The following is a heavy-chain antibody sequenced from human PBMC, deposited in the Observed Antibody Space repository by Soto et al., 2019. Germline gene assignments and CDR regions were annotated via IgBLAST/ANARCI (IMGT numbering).Heavy chain of an antibody. CDR1: GGSLSGYY. CDR2: FYSSGSP. J-gene: IGHJ4*02. CDR3: AREFYYDSSGIGFDS. D-gene: IGHD3-22*01. V-gene: IGHV4-59*01. Sequence: PSETLSLTCTFSGGSLSGYYWSWIRQPPGKGLEWIGDFYSSGSPHHNPALKNRVSISEDRSKNEFSLKLSSVTAADTAIYYCAREFYYDSSGIGFDSWGQGTLVTVS.